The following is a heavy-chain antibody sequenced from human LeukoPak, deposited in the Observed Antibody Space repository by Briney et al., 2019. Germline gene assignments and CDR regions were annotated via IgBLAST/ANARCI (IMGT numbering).Heavy chain of an antibody. J-gene: IGHJ6*02. D-gene: IGHD6-13*01. CDR1: GFTFSSYS. V-gene: IGHV3-21*01. CDR2: ISSSTYI. CDR3: ARDRAAASGYWIYYSYGMDV. Sequence: GGSLRLSCAASGFTFSSYSMNWVRQAPGKGLEWVSSISSSTYIYYADSVKGRFTISRDNAKNSLYLQMNSLRAEDTAVYYRARDRAAASGYWIYYSYGMDVWGQGTTVTVSS.